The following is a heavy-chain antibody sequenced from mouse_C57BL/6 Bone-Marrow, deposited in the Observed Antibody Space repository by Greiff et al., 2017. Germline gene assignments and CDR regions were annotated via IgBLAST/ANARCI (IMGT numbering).Heavy chain of an antibody. Sequence: VKLVESGPGLVQPSQSLSITCTVSGFSLTSYGVHWVRQSPGKGLEWLGVIWSGGSTDYNAAFISRLSISKDNSKSQVFFKMNSLQADDTAIYYCARDYYGSSGFDYWGQGTTLTVSS. J-gene: IGHJ2*01. CDR1: GFSLTSYG. D-gene: IGHD1-1*01. CDR3: ARDYYGSSGFDY. CDR2: IWSGGST. V-gene: IGHV2-2*01.